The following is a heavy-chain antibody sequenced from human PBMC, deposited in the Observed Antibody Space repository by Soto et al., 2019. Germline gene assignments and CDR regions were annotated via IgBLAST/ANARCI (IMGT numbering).Heavy chain of an antibody. CDR1: ACSCITFG. CDR3: ARSSVPKYCSRTSCYSVDY. CDR2: SNAGNGNT. V-gene: IGHV1-3*01. D-gene: IGHD2-2*01. J-gene: IGHJ4*02. Sequence: XSVKGSCSASACSCITFGIDWVRRATGQRAEWLGWSNAGNGNTRYSQKLQGRVAFTRDTSASKVYMELSSLRSEDTSVYYCARSSVPKYCSRTSCYSVDYWGQGTLVTVSS.